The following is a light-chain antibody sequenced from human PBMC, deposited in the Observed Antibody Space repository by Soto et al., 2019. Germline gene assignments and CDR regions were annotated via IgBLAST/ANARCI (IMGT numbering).Light chain of an antibody. CDR3: QQLNTYPFT. J-gene: IGKJ4*01. CDR1: QGISSY. V-gene: IGKV1-9*01. Sequence: DIQLTQSPSFLSASVGDRVTITCRASQGISSYLAWYQQKPGKAPKLLIYAASTLKSGVLSRFSGSESGTEFTLTISSLQPEDFATYYCQQLNTYPFTFGGGTKVEIK. CDR2: AAS.